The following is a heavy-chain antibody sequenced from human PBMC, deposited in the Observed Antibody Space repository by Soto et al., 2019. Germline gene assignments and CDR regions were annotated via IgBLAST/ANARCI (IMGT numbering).Heavy chain of an antibody. J-gene: IGHJ6*02. CDR2: IYYSGST. CDR1: GGSISSSSYY. Sequence: SETLSLTCTVSGGSISSSSYYWGWIRQPPGKGLEWIGSIYYSGSTYYNPSLKSRVTISVDTSKNQFSLKLSSVTAADTAVYYCASTPGYCSGGSCYSLYYYGMDVWGQGTTVTVSS. CDR3: ASTPGYCSGGSCYSLYYYGMDV. D-gene: IGHD2-15*01. V-gene: IGHV4-39*01.